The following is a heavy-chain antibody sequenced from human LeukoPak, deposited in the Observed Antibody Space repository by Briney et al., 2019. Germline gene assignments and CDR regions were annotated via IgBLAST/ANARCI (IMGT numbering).Heavy chain of an antibody. CDR2: INHSGST. V-gene: IGHV4-39*07. CDR1: GGSISSGGYY. CDR3: VQAEDGIRDYYGMDV. D-gene: IGHD3-3*01. Sequence: KSSETLSLTCTVSGGSISSGGYYWSWIRQPPGKGLEWIGEINHSGSTNYKPSLKSRVTISVDTSKNQFSLKLSSVTAADTAVYFFVQAEDGIRDYYGMDVWGQGTTVTVSS. J-gene: IGHJ6*02.